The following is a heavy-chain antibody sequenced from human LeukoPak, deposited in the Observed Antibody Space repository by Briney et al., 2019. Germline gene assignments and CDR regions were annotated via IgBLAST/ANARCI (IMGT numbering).Heavy chain of an antibody. Sequence: GGSLRLSCAASGFTFSSYAMSWVRQAPGKGLVWVSAISGSGGSTYHADSVKGRFTISRDNSKNTLYLQMNSLRAEDTAVYYCARGVVGYCSSTSCYALDYWGQGTLVTVSS. V-gene: IGHV3-23*01. CDR3: ARGVVGYCSSTSCYALDY. D-gene: IGHD2-2*01. J-gene: IGHJ4*02. CDR2: ISGSGGST. CDR1: GFTFSSYA.